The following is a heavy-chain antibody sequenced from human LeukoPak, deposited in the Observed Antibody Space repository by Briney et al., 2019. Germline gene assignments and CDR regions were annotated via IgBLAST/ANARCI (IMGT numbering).Heavy chain of an antibody. Sequence: GGSLRLSCAASGFTFSGCWMHWVRQAPEKGLVWVPRISTDGSYTSYADCVKGRFTISRDNAKNTVYLQMSSLRAEDTAIYYCARICSTTDCLISAWGQGTLVTVSS. J-gene: IGHJ4*02. CDR2: ISTDGSYT. D-gene: IGHD2-2*01. V-gene: IGHV3-74*01. CDR3: ARICSTTDCLISA. CDR1: GFTFSGCW.